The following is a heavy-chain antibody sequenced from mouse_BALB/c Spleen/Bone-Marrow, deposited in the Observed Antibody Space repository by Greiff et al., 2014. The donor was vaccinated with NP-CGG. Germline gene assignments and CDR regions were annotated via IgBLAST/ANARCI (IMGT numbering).Heavy chain of an antibody. V-gene: IGHV1-80*01. J-gene: IGHJ2*01. CDR3: ARGGISVDY. Sequence: VQLQQSGAELVRPGSSVKISCESSGYVFSTYWINWVKQRPGQGLKWIGQIYPGDGDTDYNGKFKDKATLTADKSSNTAYMQLSSLTSEDSAVYFCARGGISVDYWGQGTTLTVSS. CDR1: GYVFSTYW. CDR2: IYPGDGDT.